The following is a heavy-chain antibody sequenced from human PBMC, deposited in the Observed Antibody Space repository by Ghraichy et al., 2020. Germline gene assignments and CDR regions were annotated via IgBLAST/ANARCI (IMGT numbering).Heavy chain of an antibody. CDR3: AKERVTSGYYSFRGDYYGMDV. J-gene: IGHJ6*02. CDR1: GFTFSRYG. Sequence: GESLNISCAASGFTFSRYGLHWVRQAPGKGLEWVAVISYDGNNKYHADSVKGRFTISRDNSKNTLYLQMNSLRGEDTAVYYCAKERVTSGYYSFRGDYYGMDVCGQGTTVTVSS. CDR2: ISYDGNNK. V-gene: IGHV3-30*18. D-gene: IGHD3-22*01.